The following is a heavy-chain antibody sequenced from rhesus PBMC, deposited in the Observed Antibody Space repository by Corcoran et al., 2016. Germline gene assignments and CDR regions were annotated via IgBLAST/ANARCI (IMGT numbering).Heavy chain of an antibody. V-gene: IGHV4-169*02. CDR2: IYGSGSSP. D-gene: IGHD3-28*01. Sequence: QVQLQESGPGLVKPSETLSVTCAVSGGSISSSYWSWIRQAPGKGLEWIGYIYGSGSSPNYNPSPKSGVTLSVDTSKNRLSLKLSSVTTADTAVYYCAREGYYDSGYYDYWGQGVLVTVSS. CDR1: GGSISSSY. CDR3: AREGYYDSGYYDY. J-gene: IGHJ4*01.